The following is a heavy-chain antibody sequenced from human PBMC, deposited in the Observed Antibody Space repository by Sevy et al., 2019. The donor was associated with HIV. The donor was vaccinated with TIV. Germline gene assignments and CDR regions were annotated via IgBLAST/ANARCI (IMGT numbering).Heavy chain of an antibody. J-gene: IGHJ4*02. CDR3: ARVVSTLMGFYY. Sequence: ASVKVSCKASGGTFSSYAISWVRQAPGQGLEWMGGIIPILGIANYAGKFQGRVTITADKSTGTAYMELSSLRSEDTAVYYCARVVSTLMGFYYWGQGTLATVSS. D-gene: IGHD2-2*01. CDR2: IIPILGIA. V-gene: IGHV1-69*10. CDR1: GGTFSSYA.